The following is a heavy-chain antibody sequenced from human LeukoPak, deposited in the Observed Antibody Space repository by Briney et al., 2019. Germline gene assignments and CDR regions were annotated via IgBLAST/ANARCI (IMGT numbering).Heavy chain of an antibody. D-gene: IGHD5-18*01. Sequence: PSETLSLTCTVSGGSISSYYWSWIRQPPGKGLEWIGYIYYSGSTNYNPSLKSRVTISVDTSKNQFSLKLSSVTAADTAVYYCAREGKDTAMGLGYYYYMDVWGKGTTVTVSS. J-gene: IGHJ6*03. CDR2: IYYSGST. V-gene: IGHV4-59*12. CDR1: GGSISSYY. CDR3: AREGKDTAMGLGYYYYMDV.